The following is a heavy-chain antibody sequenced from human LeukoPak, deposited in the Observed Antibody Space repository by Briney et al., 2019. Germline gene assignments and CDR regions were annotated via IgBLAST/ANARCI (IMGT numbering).Heavy chain of an antibody. CDR2: IGVGSGYT. V-gene: IGHV1-58*01. CDR3: AADHDYSLSHDSYGPLDA. J-gene: IGHJ5*02. Sequence: TSVKVSCKASGFTFSNSAVQWVRQARGQRFEWIGWIGVGSGYTNYAERFQERVTITRDMSTSTAYMELSSLRSEDTAVYYCAADHDYSLSHDSYGPLDAWGQGTLVTVSS. CDR1: GFTFSNSA. D-gene: IGHD4-11*01.